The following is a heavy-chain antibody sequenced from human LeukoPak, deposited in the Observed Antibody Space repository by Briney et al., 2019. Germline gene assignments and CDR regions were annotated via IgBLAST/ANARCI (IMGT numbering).Heavy chain of an antibody. V-gene: IGHV4-34*01. Sequence: SETLSLTCAVYGGSFSDYSWNWIRQPPGKGLEWIGEINHSGSTNYNPSLKSRITISVDTSKNQFSLKLSSVTAADTAVYYCARGRGDATMVFLYFDYWGQGTLVTVSS. CDR1: GGSFSDYS. CDR3: ARGRGDATMVFLYFDY. D-gene: IGHD5-18*01. J-gene: IGHJ4*02. CDR2: INHSGST.